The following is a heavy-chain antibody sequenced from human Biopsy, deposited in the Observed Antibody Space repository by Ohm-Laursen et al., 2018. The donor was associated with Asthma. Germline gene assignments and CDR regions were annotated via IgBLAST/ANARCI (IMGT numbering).Heavy chain of an antibody. CDR2: VTYDGISQ. Sequence: SLRLSCAASGFTFSNYGMHWDRQVAGKGLDWVAVVTYDGISQYYAESVKGRFTISRDNSRNTLNLQMNSVRPDDTAVYFCARERAGVLGSYNGMDVWGPGTTVSVSS. CDR1: GFTFSNYG. V-gene: IGHV3-30*03. D-gene: IGHD2-8*01. J-gene: IGHJ6*02. CDR3: ARERAGVLGSYNGMDV.